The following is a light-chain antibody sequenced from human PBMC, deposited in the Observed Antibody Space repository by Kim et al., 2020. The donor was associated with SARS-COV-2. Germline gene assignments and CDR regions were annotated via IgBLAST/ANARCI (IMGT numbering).Light chain of an antibody. CDR1: QGISSW. Sequence: ASVGDRVTITCRASQGISSWLAWYQQKPGKAPKLLIYAASTLQSGVPSRFSGYGSGTDFTLIINRLQPEDFATYYCQQANSFPVTFGGGTKVDIK. J-gene: IGKJ4*01. V-gene: IGKV1-12*01. CDR3: QQANSFPVT. CDR2: AAS.